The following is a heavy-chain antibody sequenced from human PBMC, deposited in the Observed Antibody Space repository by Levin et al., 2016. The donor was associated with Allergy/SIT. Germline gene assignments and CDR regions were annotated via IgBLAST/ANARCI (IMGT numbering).Heavy chain of an antibody. V-gene: IGHV4-39*01. D-gene: IGHD3-3*01. CDR2: LYYTGIT. CDR3: ARQIRSLEWSTTGAVDY. Sequence: WIRQPPGKGLEWIASLYYTGITHYNPSLRSRLTLSVDTSEDQFSLKLYSLTAADTAVYYCARQIRSLEWSTTGAVDYWGHGTLVTVSS. J-gene: IGHJ4*01.